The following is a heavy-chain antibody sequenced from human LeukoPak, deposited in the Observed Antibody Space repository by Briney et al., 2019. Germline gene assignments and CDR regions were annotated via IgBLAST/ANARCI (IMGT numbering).Heavy chain of an antibody. Sequence: GGSLRLSCAASGFTFSDYYMSWIRQAPGKGLEWVSYISSSGSTIYYADSVKGRFTISRDNAKNSLYLQMNGLRAEDTAVYYCARDISPYCGGDCYCDYWGQGTLVSVSS. J-gene: IGHJ4*02. CDR2: ISSSGSTI. V-gene: IGHV3-11*04. CDR3: ARDISPYCGGDCYCDY. CDR1: GFTFSDYY. D-gene: IGHD2-21*02.